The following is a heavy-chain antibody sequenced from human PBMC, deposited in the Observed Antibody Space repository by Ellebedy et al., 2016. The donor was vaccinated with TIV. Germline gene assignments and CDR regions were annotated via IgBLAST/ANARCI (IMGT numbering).Heavy chain of an antibody. D-gene: IGHD1-7*01. CDR1: GGSISSSSYY. CDR3: AKRNLQEITGTTWGGAFDI. V-gene: IGHV4-39*01. Sequence: MPGGSLRLSCTVSGGSISSSSYYWGWIRQPPGKGLEWIGSIYYSGSTYYNPSLKSRVTISVDTSKNQFSLKLSCVTAADTAVYYCAKRNLQEITGTTWGGAFDIWGQGTMVTVSS. CDR2: IYYSGST. J-gene: IGHJ3*02.